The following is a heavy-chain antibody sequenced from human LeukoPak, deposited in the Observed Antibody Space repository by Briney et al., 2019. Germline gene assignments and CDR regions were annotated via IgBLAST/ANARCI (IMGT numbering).Heavy chain of an antibody. D-gene: IGHD2-2*01. J-gene: IGHJ4*02. V-gene: IGHV1-8*01. Sequence: APVKVSCKASGNTFTSYDINWVRQATGQGLEWMGWMNPNSGNTGYAQKFQGRVTMTRNTSISTAYMELSGLRSEDTAVYYCARGSRTSSTSCYYQVWGQGTLVTVSS. CDR3: ARGSRTSSTSCYYQV. CDR1: GNTFTSYD. CDR2: MNPNSGNT.